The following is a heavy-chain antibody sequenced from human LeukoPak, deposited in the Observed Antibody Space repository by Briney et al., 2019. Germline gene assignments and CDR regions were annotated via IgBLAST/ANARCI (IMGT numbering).Heavy chain of an antibody. Sequence: ASVTVSCKASGGYYIYWVRQAPGQGLEWMGWINPDNGGTNYAQKFQGRVTVTWDTSITTAYMELSSLKSDDTAVYYCTREGSLGFDYWGQGTLVTVSS. CDR3: TREGSLGFDY. CDR2: INPDNGGT. V-gene: IGHV1-2*02. J-gene: IGHJ4*02. D-gene: IGHD3-10*01. CDR1: GGYY.